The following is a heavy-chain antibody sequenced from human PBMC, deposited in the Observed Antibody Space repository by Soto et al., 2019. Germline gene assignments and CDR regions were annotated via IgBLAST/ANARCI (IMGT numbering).Heavy chain of an antibody. D-gene: IGHD6-13*01. Sequence: SETLSLTCTVSGVSITGGDYYWSWIRQAPGKGREWIGYIFYSGATSYNPSLERRATISLDRSKNQFSLKLDSVTAADTAVYYCARDRRDTNSWSPGDSYHYGLDVWGQGTTVTVSS. CDR2: IFYSGAT. CDR1: GVSITGGDYY. CDR3: ARDRRDTNSWSPGDSYHYGLDV. V-gene: IGHV4-30-4*01. J-gene: IGHJ6*02.